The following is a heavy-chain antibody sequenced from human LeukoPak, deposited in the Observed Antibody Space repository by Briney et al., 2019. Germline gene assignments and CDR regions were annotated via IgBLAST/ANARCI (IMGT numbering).Heavy chain of an antibody. CDR1: GGSISSMSYY. J-gene: IGHJ4*02. CDR3: ARYVLSVASTSL. Sequence: SETLSLTCTVSGGSISSMSYYWGWIRQPPGQGLEWIGTIYYSGSTYYNPSLKSRVTISVDTSKNQFSLKLSSVTAADTAVYYCARYVLSVASTSLWGQGTLVTVSS. CDR2: IYYSGST. D-gene: IGHD5-12*01. V-gene: IGHV4-39*01.